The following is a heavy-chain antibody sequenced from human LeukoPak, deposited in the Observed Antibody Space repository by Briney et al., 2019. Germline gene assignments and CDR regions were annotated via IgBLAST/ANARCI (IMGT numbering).Heavy chain of an antibody. V-gene: IGHV1-18*01. J-gene: IGHJ4*02. Sequence: ASVKVSCKASGYTFTNFGISWVRQAPGQGLEWMGWITPYNGNTNYAQTLQGRVTMTTDTSTSTAYMELRSLRSDDTAVYYCARDRHPLAYCGGDCYPNLDYWGQGTLVTVSS. CDR1: GYTFTNFG. CDR3: ARDRHPLAYCGGDCYPNLDY. D-gene: IGHD2-21*02. CDR2: ITPYNGNT.